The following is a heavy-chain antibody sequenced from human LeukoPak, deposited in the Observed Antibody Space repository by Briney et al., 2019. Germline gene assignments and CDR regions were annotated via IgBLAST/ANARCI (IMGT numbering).Heavy chain of an antibody. J-gene: IGHJ4*02. CDR1: GFTFDSYG. CDR2: ISWNSGSI. CDR3: AKDIRPYYDSSGYFGY. D-gene: IGHD3-22*01. Sequence: PGGSLRLSCTASGFTFDSYGMAWVRQAPGKGLEWVSGISWNSGSIGYADSVKGRFTISRDNAKNSLYLQMNSLRAEDTALYYCAKDIRPYYDSSGYFGYWGQGTLVTVSS. V-gene: IGHV3-9*01.